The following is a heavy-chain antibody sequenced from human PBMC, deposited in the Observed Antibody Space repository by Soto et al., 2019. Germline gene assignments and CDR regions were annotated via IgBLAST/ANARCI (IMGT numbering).Heavy chain of an antibody. V-gene: IGHV4-39*01. J-gene: IGHJ6*02. Sequence: SETVSLTCTVSGGSISSSSYYWGWIRQPPGKGLEWIGSIYYSGSTYYNPSLKSRVTISVDTSKNQFSLKLSSVTAADTAVYYCARGASGYCSGGSCPRADGMDVWGQGTTVTVSS. D-gene: IGHD2-15*01. CDR2: IYYSGST. CDR1: GGSISSSSYY. CDR3: ARGASGYCSGGSCPRADGMDV.